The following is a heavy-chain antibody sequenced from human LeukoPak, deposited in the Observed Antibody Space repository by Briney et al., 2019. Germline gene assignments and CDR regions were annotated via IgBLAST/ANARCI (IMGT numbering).Heavy chain of an antibody. CDR3: ARGRIVATSTSLAIY. Sequence: GASVKVSCKASGYTFTSYDINWVRQATGQGLEWMGWMNPNSGNTGYAQRFQGRVTMTRNTSISTAYMELSSLRSEDTAVYYCARGRIVATSTSLAIYWGQGTLVTVSS. D-gene: IGHD5-12*01. CDR1: GYTFTSYD. J-gene: IGHJ4*02. CDR2: MNPNSGNT. V-gene: IGHV1-8*01.